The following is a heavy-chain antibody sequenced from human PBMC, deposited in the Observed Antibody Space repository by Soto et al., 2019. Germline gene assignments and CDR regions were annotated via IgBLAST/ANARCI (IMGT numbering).Heavy chain of an antibody. CDR2: IYPGDSGT. J-gene: IGHJ6*02. V-gene: IGHV5-51*01. CDR1: GYSNTRYW. Sequence: PGESLKISCKGSGYSNTRYWIGWVRHMPGKGMEWMGIIYPGDSGTRYSPSFQGQVTISADKSISTAYLQGSSLKASDTAMYYYVRLHDANLYYYYGMDVWGQGTTVTVSS. CDR3: VRLHDANLYYYYGMDV.